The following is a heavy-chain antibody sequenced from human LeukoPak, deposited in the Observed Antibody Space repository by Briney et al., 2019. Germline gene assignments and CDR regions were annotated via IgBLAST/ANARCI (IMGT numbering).Heavy chain of an antibody. CDR1: GFTFSSYE. Sequence: PGGSLRLSCAASGFTFSSYEMNWVRQAPGKGLEWVSYISSSGSTIYYADSVKGRFTISRDNAKNSLYLQMNSLRAEDTAVYYCARDGMAANNDYWGQGTLVTVSS. V-gene: IGHV3-48*03. CDR3: ARDGMAANNDY. CDR2: ISSSGSTI. J-gene: IGHJ4*02. D-gene: IGHD6-25*01.